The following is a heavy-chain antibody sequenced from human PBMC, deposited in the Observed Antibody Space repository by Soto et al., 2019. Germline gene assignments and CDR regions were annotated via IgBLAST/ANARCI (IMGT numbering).Heavy chain of an antibody. D-gene: IGHD3-16*01. J-gene: IGHJ5*02. Sequence: EVQLLESGGGLVQPGGSLSLPCPALGSPFTTLPLGGVPKLQGKGWGWVSAISGSGGSKYYADSVKGRFTISRDNSKNTLYLQMNSLRAEDTAVYYCAKEPPARGGGWFDPWGQGTLVTVSS. CDR2: ISGSGGSK. CDR1: GSPFTTLP. CDR3: AKEPPARGGGWFDP. V-gene: IGHV3-23*01.